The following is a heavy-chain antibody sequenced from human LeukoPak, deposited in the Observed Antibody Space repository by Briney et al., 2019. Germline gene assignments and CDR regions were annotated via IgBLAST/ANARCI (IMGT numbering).Heavy chain of an antibody. V-gene: IGHV1-2*02. CDR2: ISPNSDDT. J-gene: IGHJ4*02. Sequence: ASGKVTCKSSGYTFTVYYLHWVRQAPGPGNEWMGWISPNSDDTNYAQKFRGRVNMTRDTSISTAYMELSRLRADDTAIYYCARGGFDYWGQGTLVTVSS. CDR3: ARGGFDY. CDR1: GYTFTVYY.